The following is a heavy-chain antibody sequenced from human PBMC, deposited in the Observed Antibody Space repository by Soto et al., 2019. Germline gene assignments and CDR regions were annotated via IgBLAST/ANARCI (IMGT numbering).Heavy chain of an antibody. Sequence: GASVKVSCKASGYTFTGYSMHWVRQAPGQGLEWMGRIIPILGIANYAQKFQGRVTITADKSTSTAYMELSSLRSEDTAVYYCARDLSPRYTTARWFDPWGQGTLVTVSS. D-gene: IGHD3-9*01. CDR3: ARDLSPRYTTARWFDP. J-gene: IGHJ5*02. V-gene: IGHV1-69*04. CDR2: IIPILGIA. CDR1: GYTFTGYS.